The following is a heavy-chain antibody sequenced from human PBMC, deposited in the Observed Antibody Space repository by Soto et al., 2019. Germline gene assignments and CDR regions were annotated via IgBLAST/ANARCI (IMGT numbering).Heavy chain of an antibody. D-gene: IGHD6-13*01. V-gene: IGHV4-30-4*01. CDR1: GGSISTGDYF. J-gene: IGHJ4*02. CDR2: IYYTGST. Sequence: PSETLSLTRTVSGGSISTGDYFWSWIRQPPGKGLEWIGYIYYTGSTFYNPSLRSRVTISGDTSKNEFSLKLSSVTAADTAVYSCARGRGSSWYFDYWGQGTLVTVSS. CDR3: ARGRGSSWYFDY.